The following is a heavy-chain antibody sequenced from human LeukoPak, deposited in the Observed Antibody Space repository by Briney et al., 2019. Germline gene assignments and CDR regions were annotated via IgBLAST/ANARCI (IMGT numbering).Heavy chain of an antibody. CDR1: GYSISSDYY. CDR3: ASSRSSSGWSLIDY. D-gene: IGHD6-19*01. V-gene: IGHV4-38-2*01. CDR2: IYYSGST. Sequence: PSETLSLTCAVSGYSISSDYYWGWVRQPPGKGLEWVGYIYYSGSTNYNPSLKRRVTISVDTSKNRFSLKVSSVTAADTAVYYCASSRSSSGWSLIDYWGQGTLVTVSS. J-gene: IGHJ4*02.